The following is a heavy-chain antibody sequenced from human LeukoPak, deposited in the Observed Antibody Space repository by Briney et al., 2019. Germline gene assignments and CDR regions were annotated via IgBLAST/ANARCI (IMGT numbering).Heavy chain of an antibody. CDR3: VRSGHGTNYYFDY. Sequence: ASVKVSCKASGYTFNRYGISWVRQAPGQGLEWIGWISGSNGNTNYAQRFQGRVTMTTDSSTSAAYMQLRSLRSDDPAVYYCVRSGHGTNYYFDYWGQGTLVTVYS. CDR1: GYTFNRYG. V-gene: IGHV1-18*01. J-gene: IGHJ4*02. CDR2: ISGSNGNT. D-gene: IGHD5-12*01.